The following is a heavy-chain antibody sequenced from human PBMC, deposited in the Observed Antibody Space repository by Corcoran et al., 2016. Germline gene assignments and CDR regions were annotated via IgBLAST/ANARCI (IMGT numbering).Heavy chain of an antibody. CDR3: ARVIKTYDLGWFDP. CDR2: IIPIFGTA. Sequence: QVQLVQSGAEVKKPGSSVKVSCKASGGTFSSYAISRVRQAPGQGLEWMGGIIPIFGTANYAQKFQGRVTITADESTSTAYMELSSLRSEDTAVYYCARVIKTYDLGWFDPWGQGTLVTVSS. V-gene: IGHV1-69*01. CDR1: GGTFSSYA. D-gene: IGHD3-3*01. J-gene: IGHJ5*02.